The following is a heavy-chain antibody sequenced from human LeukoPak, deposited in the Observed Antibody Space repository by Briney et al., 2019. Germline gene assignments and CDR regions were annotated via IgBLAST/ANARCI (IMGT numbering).Heavy chain of an antibody. V-gene: IGHV1-2*02. CDR1: GYTFTGYY. CDR2: INPNSGGT. D-gene: IGHD3-16*01. J-gene: IGHJ6*02. Sequence: ASVKVSCKASGYTFTGYYMHWVRQAPGQGLERMGWINPNSGGTNYAQKFQGRVTMTRDTSISTAYMELSRLRSDDTAVYYCARELRLPYYYYGMDVWGQGTTVTVSS. CDR3: ARELRLPYYYYGMDV.